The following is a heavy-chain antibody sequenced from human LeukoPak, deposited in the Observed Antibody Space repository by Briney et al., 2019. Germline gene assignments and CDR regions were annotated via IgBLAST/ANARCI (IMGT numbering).Heavy chain of an antibody. V-gene: IGHV4-4*07. J-gene: IGHJ3*02. CDR2: IYTSGST. D-gene: IGHD2-2*01. Sequence: PSETLSLTCTVSGGSISSYYWSCIRQPAGKGLEWIGRIYTSGSTNYNPSLKSRVTMSVDTSKNQFSLKLSSVTAADTAVYYCATLSAMEAFDIWGQGTMVTVSS. CDR1: GGSISSYY. CDR3: ATLSAMEAFDI.